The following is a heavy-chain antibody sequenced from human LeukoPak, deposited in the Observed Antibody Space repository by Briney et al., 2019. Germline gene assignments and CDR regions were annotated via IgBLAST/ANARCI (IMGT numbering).Heavy chain of an antibody. J-gene: IGHJ4*02. V-gene: IGHV3-7*01. D-gene: IGHD3-22*01. Sequence: GGSLRLSCAASGFTFSSYSMNWVRQAPGKGLEWVANIKNDESEEHYLDSVKGRFTISRDNARNSLYLQMSGLRAGDTAIYYCARSARADTSAYYPVDYWGQGTPVTVSS. CDR2: IKNDESEE. CDR1: GFTFSSYS. CDR3: ARSARADTSAYYPVDY.